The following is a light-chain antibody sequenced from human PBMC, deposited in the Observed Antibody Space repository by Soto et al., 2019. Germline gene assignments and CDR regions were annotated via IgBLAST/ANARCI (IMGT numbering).Light chain of an antibody. CDR3: QQYGSSPPIT. Sequence: EIVLTQSPGTLSLSPGERATLSCRASQSVSSSYLAWYQQKPGQAPRHLIYGASSRATGIPDRFIGSGSGTDFTLNISRLEPEYFAVYYCQQYGSSPPITFGQGTRLEI. V-gene: IGKV3-20*01. CDR1: QSVSSSY. CDR2: GAS. J-gene: IGKJ5*01.